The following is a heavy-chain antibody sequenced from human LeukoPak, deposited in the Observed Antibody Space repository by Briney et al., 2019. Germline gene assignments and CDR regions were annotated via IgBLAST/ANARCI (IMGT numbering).Heavy chain of an antibody. J-gene: IGHJ5*02. D-gene: IGHD1-1*01. CDR1: GFTFSSYA. V-gene: IGHV3-30*04. Sequence: GGSLRLSCAASGFTFSSYAMRWVRQAPGKGLEWVAVISYDGSNKYYADSVKGRFTSSRDNSKNTLYLQMNSLRAEDTAVYYCAGTLRRGFDPWGQGTLVTVSS. CDR3: AGTLRRGFDP. CDR2: ISYDGSNK.